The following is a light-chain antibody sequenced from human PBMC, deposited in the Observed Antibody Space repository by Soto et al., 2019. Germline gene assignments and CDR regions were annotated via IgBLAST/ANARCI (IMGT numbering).Light chain of an antibody. CDR2: RAS. Sequence: IVLTQSPDTLSLLPGERASLSCRASQTVNNNYVAGYQQKPGQAPRLLIVRASNTAAGIPDRFSGSGSGTEFMLTISGLEPEDSGIYHCHQHGGSPETFGQGTK. J-gene: IGKJ1*01. CDR1: QTVNNNY. CDR3: HQHGGSPET. V-gene: IGKV3-20*01.